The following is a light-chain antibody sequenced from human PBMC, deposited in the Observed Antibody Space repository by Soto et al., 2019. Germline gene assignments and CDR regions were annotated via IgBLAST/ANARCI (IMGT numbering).Light chain of an antibody. Sequence: DIHMTQSPSTLSASVGDRVTITCRASQKINSWLAWYQQKPGKAPKLLIYEASSLEKGVPARFGGSGSGTEFTLTISSLQPDDFATYYCQQYNVYSWTFGQGTKVDIK. V-gene: IGKV1-5*03. CDR2: EAS. CDR3: QQYNVYSWT. J-gene: IGKJ1*01. CDR1: QKINSW.